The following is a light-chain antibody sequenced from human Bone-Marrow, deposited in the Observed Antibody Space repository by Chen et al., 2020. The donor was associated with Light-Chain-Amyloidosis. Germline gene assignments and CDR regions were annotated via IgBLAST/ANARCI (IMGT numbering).Light chain of an antibody. Sequence: QSALTQPASVFGSPGQSSTIACTGTSCDVGGDNHVSWYQQHPDKAPKLMIYEVTNRPSWVPDRFSGAKSDNTASLNISGLQTEDEADYFCSSYTITNTLVFGSGTRVTVL. CDR1: SCDVGGDNH. CDR2: EVT. V-gene: IGLV2-14*01. J-gene: IGLJ1*01. CDR3: SSYTITNTLV.